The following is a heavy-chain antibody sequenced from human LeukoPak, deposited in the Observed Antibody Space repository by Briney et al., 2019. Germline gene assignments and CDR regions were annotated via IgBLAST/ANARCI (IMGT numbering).Heavy chain of an antibody. V-gene: IGHV5-51*01. CDR3: ARLDPPGFCSSTSCFAFDI. CDR1: GYSFTSYW. J-gene: IGHJ3*02. CDR2: IYPGDSDT. D-gene: IGHD2-2*01. Sequence: GESLKISCQGSGYSFTSYWIGWVGQVPGKGLGWIGIIYPGDSDTQYSPSFRGQVTISADKSISTAYLQWSSLKASDTAMYYCARLDPPGFCSSTSCFAFDIWGQGTMVTVSS.